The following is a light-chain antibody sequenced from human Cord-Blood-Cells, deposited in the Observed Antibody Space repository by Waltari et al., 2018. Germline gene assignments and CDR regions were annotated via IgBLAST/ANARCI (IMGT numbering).Light chain of an antibody. CDR1: QSISSY. Sequence: DIQMTQSPSSLSASVGDRVNITCRASQSISSYLNWYQQKPGNAPKLLIYAASSLQSGVPSRFSGSGSGTDFTLTISSLQPEDFATYYCQQSYSTPYTFGQGTKLEIK. V-gene: IGKV1-39*01. CDR2: AAS. CDR3: QQSYSTPYT. J-gene: IGKJ2*01.